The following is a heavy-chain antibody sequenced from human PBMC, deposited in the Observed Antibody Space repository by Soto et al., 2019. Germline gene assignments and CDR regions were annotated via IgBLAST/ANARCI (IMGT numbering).Heavy chain of an antibody. V-gene: IGHV5-51*01. CDR1: GYPFSSYW. CDR3: ARHSEAVATTD. D-gene: IGHD1-26*01. J-gene: IGHJ4*02. CDR2: IYPGDSDT. Sequence: GESLKISCEAAGYPFSSYWIGWVRQKSGKDLEWVGIIYPGDSDTRYSPSFQGQVTISADTSINTTYLQWSSLKASDTAIYYCARHSEAVATTDWGQGTLVTVSS.